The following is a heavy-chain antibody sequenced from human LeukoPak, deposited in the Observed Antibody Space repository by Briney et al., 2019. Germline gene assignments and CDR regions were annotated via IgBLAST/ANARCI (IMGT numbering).Heavy chain of an antibody. J-gene: IGHJ4*02. CDR1: GFTFSSYW. CDR2: IKQDGSEK. Sequence: HTGGSLRLSCAASGFTFSSYWMSWVRQAPGKGLEWVANIKQDGSEKYYVDSVKGRFTISRDNAKNSLYLQMNSLRAEDTAVYYCARDGRSGNSEVGDFDYWGQGTLVTVSS. V-gene: IGHV3-7*01. CDR3: ARDGRSGNSEVGDFDY. D-gene: IGHD4-23*01.